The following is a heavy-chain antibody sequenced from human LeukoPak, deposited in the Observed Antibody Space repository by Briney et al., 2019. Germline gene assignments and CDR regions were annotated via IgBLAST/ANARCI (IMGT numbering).Heavy chain of an antibody. V-gene: IGHV4-4*02. CDR3: ASCLFDYYYFDQ. D-gene: IGHD3-10*01. CDR2: IYHSGTT. CDR1: GDSITSHNW. Sequence: SETLSLTCAVSGDSITSHNWWSWVRQSPGKGLEWIGEIYHSGTTNYSPSLKSRVTISVDKSKNQLSLRLTSVAAADTAVYFCASCLFDYYYFDQWGRGTLVTASS. J-gene: IGHJ4*02.